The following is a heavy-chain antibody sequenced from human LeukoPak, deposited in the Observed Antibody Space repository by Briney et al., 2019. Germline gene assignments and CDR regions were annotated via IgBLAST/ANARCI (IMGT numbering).Heavy chain of an antibody. D-gene: IGHD4/OR15-4a*01. J-gene: IGHJ3*02. Sequence: PSETLSLTCTVSGGSISSGSYYWGWIRQPPGKGLEWIGSIYYSGSTFYNPSLKSRVTISVGTSKNQFSLKLSSVTAADTAVYYCARPLGGATLHAFDIWGQGTMVTVSS. CDR3: ARPLGGATLHAFDI. CDR2: IYYSGST. V-gene: IGHV4-39*01. CDR1: GGSISSGSYY.